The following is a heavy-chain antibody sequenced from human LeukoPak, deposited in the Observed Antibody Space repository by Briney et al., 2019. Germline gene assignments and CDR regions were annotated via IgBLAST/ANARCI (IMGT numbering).Heavy chain of an antibody. D-gene: IGHD3-3*01. CDR1: GGSISSSNW. CDR3: ATYDRADKFDY. J-gene: IGHJ4*02. V-gene: IGHV4-4*02. Sequence: PSETLSLTCAVSGGSISSSNWWRWGRQPPGKGQEWIVEIYHSGSTTFTPSLKSRVTISVDKSNNPFSLKLRSVTAADTAMYYCATYDRADKFDYWGQGTLVTVSS. CDR2: IYHSGST.